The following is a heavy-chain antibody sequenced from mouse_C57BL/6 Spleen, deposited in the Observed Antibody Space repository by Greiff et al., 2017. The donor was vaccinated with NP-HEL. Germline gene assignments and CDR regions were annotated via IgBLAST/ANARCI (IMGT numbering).Heavy chain of an antibody. J-gene: IGHJ3*01. CDR2: INPSSGYT. V-gene: IGHV1-4*01. CDR3: ARRDDGQFAY. Sequence: QVQLKESGAELARPGASVKMSCKASGYTFTSYTMHWVKQRPGQGLEWIGYINPSSGYTKYNQKFKDKATLTADKSSSTAYMQLSSLTSEDSAVYYCARRDDGQFAYWGQGTLVTVSA. D-gene: IGHD2-3*01. CDR1: GYTFTSYT.